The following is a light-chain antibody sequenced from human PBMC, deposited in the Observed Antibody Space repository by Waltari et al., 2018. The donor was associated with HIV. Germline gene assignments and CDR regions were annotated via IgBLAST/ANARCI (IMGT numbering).Light chain of an antibody. CDR3: MQGLQTPQVT. CDR1: QPLLHTNGYNY. Sequence: DIVMTQSPLSLPVTPGEPASISCRSSQPLLHTNGYNYLDWYLQKPGQSPQLLIYLGSNRASGVPDRFSGSGSGTVFTLKISKVEAEDVGFYYCMQGLQTPQVTFGGGTKVEIK. J-gene: IGKJ4*01. CDR2: LGS. V-gene: IGKV2-28*01.